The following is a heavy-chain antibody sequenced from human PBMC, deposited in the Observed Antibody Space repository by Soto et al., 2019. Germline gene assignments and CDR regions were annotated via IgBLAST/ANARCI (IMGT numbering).Heavy chain of an antibody. CDR1: GFTFSSYS. CDR3: ARDPPATRHGMDV. CDR2: ISSSSSYI. J-gene: IGHJ6*02. V-gene: IGHV3-21*04. Sequence: PGGSLRLSCAASGFTFSSYSMNWVRQAPGKGLEWVSSISSSSSYIYYADSVKGRFTISRDNAKNSLYLQMKSLRAEDTAVYYCARDPPATRHGMDVWGQGNTVTLSS.